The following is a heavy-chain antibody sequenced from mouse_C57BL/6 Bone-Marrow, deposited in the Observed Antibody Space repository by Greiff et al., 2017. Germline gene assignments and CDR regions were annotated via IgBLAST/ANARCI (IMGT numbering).Heavy chain of an antibody. CDR3: AVYLCAMDY. V-gene: IGHV3-6*01. CDR2: ISYDGSN. Sequence: EVKLMESGPGLVKPSQSLSLTCSVTGYSITSGYYWNWIRQLPGNKLEWRGYISYDGSNNYNPSLKNRIAITRDTSTNQFFLKLNSVTTEDAATYYCAVYLCAMDYWGQGTTVTVSS. J-gene: IGHJ4*01. D-gene: IGHD5-5*01. CDR1: GYSITSGYY.